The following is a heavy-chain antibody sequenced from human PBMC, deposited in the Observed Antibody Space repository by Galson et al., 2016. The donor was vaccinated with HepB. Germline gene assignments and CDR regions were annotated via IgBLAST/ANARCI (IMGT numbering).Heavy chain of an antibody. V-gene: IGHV1-18*01. Sequence: QSGAEVKKPGASMKVSCKASGYIFPTYGINWVRQAPGQGLEWMGWISAYKGKTTNAKKFQDRVTMTTDTSTNTAYMELRSWRNADTAVYYCARFKAHAFDMWGQGTIVIVSS. CDR2: ISAYKGKT. J-gene: IGHJ3*02. CDR1: GYIFPTYG. CDR3: ARFKAHAFDM.